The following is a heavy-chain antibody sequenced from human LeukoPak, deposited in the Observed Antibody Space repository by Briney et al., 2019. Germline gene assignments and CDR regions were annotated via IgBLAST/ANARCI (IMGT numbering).Heavy chain of an antibody. CDR2: IGAGGTFT. D-gene: IGHD2-15*01. Sequence: GGSLRLSRAASGFTFSSYAMNWVRQAPGKGLEWVSGIGAGGTFTYYADSVKGRFTISRDNSRNTLYLQMNSLRGEDTAVYYCARMPGGSYYHRLDSWGQGTLVTVSS. V-gene: IGHV3-23*01. CDR3: ARMPGGSYYHRLDS. CDR1: GFTFSSYA. J-gene: IGHJ4*02.